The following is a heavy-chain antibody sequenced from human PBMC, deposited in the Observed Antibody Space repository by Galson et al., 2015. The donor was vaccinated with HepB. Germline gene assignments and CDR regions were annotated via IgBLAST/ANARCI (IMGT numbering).Heavy chain of an antibody. J-gene: IGHJ5*02. Sequence: SLRLSCAASGFTFSSYAMSWVRQAPGKGLEWVSVISGSGGSTYYADSVKGRFTISRDNSKNTLYLQMNSLRAEDTAVYYCFCSGGSCYSVSGSWGQGTLVTVSS. CDR1: GFTFSSYA. CDR3: FCSGGSCYSVSGS. V-gene: IGHV3-23*01. CDR2: ISGSGGST. D-gene: IGHD2-15*01.